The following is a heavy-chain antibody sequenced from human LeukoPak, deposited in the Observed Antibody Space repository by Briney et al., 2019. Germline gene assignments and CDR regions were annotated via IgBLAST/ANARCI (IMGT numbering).Heavy chain of an antibody. Sequence: SETLSLTCTVSGGSISSSSYYWGWIRQPPGKGLEWIGSIYYSGSTYYNPSLKSRVTISVDTSKNQFSLKLSSVTAADTAVYYCARVLIAVAGTCFDYWGQGTLVTVSS. V-gene: IGHV4-39*01. CDR1: GGSISSSSYY. CDR2: IYYSGST. J-gene: IGHJ4*02. CDR3: ARVLIAVAGTCFDY. D-gene: IGHD6-19*01.